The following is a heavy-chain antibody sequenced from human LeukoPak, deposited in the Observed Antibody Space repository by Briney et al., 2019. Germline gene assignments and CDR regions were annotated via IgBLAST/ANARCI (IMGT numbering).Heavy chain of an antibody. CDR2: ISYDGSNK. Sequence: GRCLRPSCAASGFTFSSYGMHWVRQAPGKWLEWVAVISYDGSNKYYADSVKGRFTISRDNSKNTLYLQMNSLRAEDTAVYYCAKDRGPVGWYFDYWGQGTLVTVSS. V-gene: IGHV3-30*18. D-gene: IGHD6-19*01. J-gene: IGHJ4*02. CDR1: GFTFSSYG. CDR3: AKDRGPVGWYFDY.